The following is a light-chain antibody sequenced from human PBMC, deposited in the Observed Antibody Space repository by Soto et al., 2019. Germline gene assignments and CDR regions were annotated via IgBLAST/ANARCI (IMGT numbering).Light chain of an antibody. V-gene: IGKV2-28*01. CDR2: LGS. J-gene: IGKJ1*01. CDR1: QSLLHNNGYNY. CDR3: MQALQYPWT. Sequence: DIVTTQSPLSLPVTPGEPASISCRASQSLLHNNGYNYLDWYLQTPGRPPQILIYLGSNRASGVPDRFSGSGSGTDCTLQISRVEAEDVGVYYCMQALQYPWTFGQGTKVDIK.